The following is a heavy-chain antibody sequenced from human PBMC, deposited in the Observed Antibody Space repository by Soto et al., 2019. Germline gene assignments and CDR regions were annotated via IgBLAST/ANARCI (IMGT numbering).Heavy chain of an antibody. J-gene: IGHJ3*02. V-gene: IGHV3-48*02. D-gene: IGHD2-2*01. CDR2: ISSSSSTI. CDR3: ARGRGYCSSTSCFIFADAFDI. CDR1: GFTFSSYS. Sequence: EVQLVESGGGLVQPGGSLRLSCAASGFTFSSYSMNWVRQAPGNGLEWVSYISSSSSTIYYADSVKGRFTISRDNAKNSLYLQMNSLRDEDTAVYYCARGRGYCSSTSCFIFADAFDIWGQGTMVTVSS.